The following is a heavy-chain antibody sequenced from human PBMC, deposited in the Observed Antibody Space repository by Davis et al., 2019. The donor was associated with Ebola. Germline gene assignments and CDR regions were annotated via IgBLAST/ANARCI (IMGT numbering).Heavy chain of an antibody. Sequence: AASVKVSCKASGYSFKNYAISWVRQAPGQGLEWMGWISAYNGNTNYAQKVQGRVTMTTDTSTGTAYLDLRSLRSDDTAVYFCARGGGWFDPWGQGTLVTVSS. CDR3: ARGGGWFDP. D-gene: IGHD3-10*01. CDR2: ISAYNGNT. CDR1: GYSFKNYA. V-gene: IGHV1-18*01. J-gene: IGHJ5*02.